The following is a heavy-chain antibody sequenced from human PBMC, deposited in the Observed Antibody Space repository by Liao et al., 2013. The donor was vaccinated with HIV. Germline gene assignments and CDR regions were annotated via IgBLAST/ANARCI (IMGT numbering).Heavy chain of an antibody. D-gene: IGHD3-22*01. V-gene: IGHV4-61*02. J-gene: IGHJ3*01. Sequence: QVQLQESGPGLVKPSQTLSLTCTVSGGSISSGSYYWSWIRQPAGKGLEWVGRIYTSGSTDYNASLKSRVTMSVDTSKNQFSLKLSSVTAADTAVYYCARSTYYYDNSGYYPLDAFDVWGQGTMVTVSS. CDR2: IYTSGST. CDR1: GGSISSGSYY. CDR3: ARSTYYYDNSGYYPLDAFDV.